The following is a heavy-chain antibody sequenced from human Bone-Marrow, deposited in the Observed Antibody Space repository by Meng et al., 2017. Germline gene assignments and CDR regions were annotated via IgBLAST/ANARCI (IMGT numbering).Heavy chain of an antibody. V-gene: IGHV4-4*07. Sequence: SETLSLTCTVSGGSSSSYYWSWIRQPAGKGLEWIGRIYTSGSTNYNPSLKSRVAMSVDTSKNQFSLKLSSVTAADTAVYYCARDVTMGRGDLTDAFDIWGQGTMVTVSS. CDR3: ARDVTMGRGDLTDAFDI. CDR2: IYTSGST. CDR1: GGSSSSYY. J-gene: IGHJ3*02. D-gene: IGHD3-10*01.